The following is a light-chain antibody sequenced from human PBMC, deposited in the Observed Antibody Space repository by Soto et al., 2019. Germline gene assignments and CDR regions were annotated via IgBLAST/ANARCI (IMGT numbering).Light chain of an antibody. CDR2: AAS. V-gene: IGKV1-9*01. J-gene: IGKJ5*01. CDR3: QQYYSYPLIT. CDR1: QGISSN. Sequence: DIQLTQSPSFLSASVGDRVTITCRASQGISSNLAWYQQKPGKAPKLLIYAASTLQSGVPSRFSGSGSGTDFTLTISCLQSEDFATYYCQQYYSYPLITFGQGTRLEIK.